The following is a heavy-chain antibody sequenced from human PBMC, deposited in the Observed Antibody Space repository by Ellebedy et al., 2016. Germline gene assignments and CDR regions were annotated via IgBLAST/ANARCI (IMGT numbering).Heavy chain of an antibody. D-gene: IGHD6-19*01. CDR2: INAGNGNT. Sequence: ASVKVSCKASGYTFTSYAMHWVRQAPGQRLEWMGWINAGNGNTKYSQKFQGRVTITRDTSASKADMELSNMRSENTAVYYCARGPYSSCWSLTNWYFDRWGRGTLVTVSS. CDR3: ARGPYSSCWSLTNWYFDR. V-gene: IGHV1-3*01. J-gene: IGHJ2*01. CDR1: GYTFTSYA.